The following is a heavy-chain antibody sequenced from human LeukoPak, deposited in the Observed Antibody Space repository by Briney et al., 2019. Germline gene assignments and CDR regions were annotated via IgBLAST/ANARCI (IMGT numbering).Heavy chain of an antibody. V-gene: IGHV1-18*01. J-gene: IGHJ3*02. CDR2: ISAYNGDT. D-gene: IGHD3-10*01. CDR3: ARDLGSLGFGDQPKNAFDI. CDR1: GYIFAHNG. Sequence: ASVKVSCKTSGYIFAHNGISWVRQAPGQGPEWMGWISAYNGDTNYAQNFQGRVTMTRDTSTSTVYMELRSLRSDDTAVYYCARDLGSLGFGDQPKNAFDIWGQGTMVTVSS.